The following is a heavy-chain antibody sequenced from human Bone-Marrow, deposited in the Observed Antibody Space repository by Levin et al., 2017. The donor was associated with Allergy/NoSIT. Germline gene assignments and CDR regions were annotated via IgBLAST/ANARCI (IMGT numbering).Heavy chain of an antibody. CDR2: IYPDDSDT. CDR3: ARHEGSTLPKY. CDR1: GYTFTNYW. Sequence: GESLKISCKGSGYTFTNYWIGWVRQMPGKGLEWMGIIYPDDSDTRYGPSFRGQVTISADESISTAYLQWSALKASDTAMYYCARHEGSTLPKYWGQGTLVTVSS. D-gene: IGHD5/OR15-5a*01. V-gene: IGHV5-51*01. J-gene: IGHJ4*02.